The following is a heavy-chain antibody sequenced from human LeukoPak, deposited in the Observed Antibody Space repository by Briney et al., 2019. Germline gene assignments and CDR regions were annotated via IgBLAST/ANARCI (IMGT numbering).Heavy chain of an antibody. CDR2: INIISGGT. CDR3: ARGEWELPSDY. CDR1: GYTFTSYD. D-gene: IGHD1-26*01. Sequence: VASVKVSCKASGYTFTSYDINWVRQAPGQGLEWMGWINIISGGTNYAQKFQGRVTMTRDTSISTAYMELSRLRSDDTALYYCARGEWELPSDYWGQGTLVTVSS. J-gene: IGHJ4*02. V-gene: IGHV1-2*02.